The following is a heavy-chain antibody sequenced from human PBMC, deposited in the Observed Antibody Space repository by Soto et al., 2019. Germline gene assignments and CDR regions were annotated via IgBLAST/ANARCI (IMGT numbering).Heavy chain of an antibody. CDR1: GGSIKTYNLF. D-gene: IGHD2-21*02. J-gene: IGHJ4*02. V-gene: IGHV4-39*01. CDR3: ARVNVTLDL. Sequence: SETLSLTCTFSGGSIKTYNLFLAWVRQPPGKGLEWIASIHYGGNAYYSPSLTTRATISRDTSKNRVSLELRSVTAADTAVYYCARVNVTLDLWGLGTLVTVSS. CDR2: IHYGGNA.